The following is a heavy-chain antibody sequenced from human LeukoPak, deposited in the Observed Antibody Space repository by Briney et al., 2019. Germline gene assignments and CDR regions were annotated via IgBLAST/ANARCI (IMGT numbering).Heavy chain of an antibody. J-gene: IGHJ4*02. CDR3: ARDPTATFFDY. Sequence: PSETLSLTCTVSGDSISSYYWSWIRQPPGKGLEWIGYIYYSGSTYYNPSLKSRVTISVDTSKNQFSLKLSSVTAADTAVYYCARDPTATFFDYWGQGTLVTVSS. CDR2: IYYSGST. V-gene: IGHV4-59*12. CDR1: GDSISSYY. D-gene: IGHD5-18*01.